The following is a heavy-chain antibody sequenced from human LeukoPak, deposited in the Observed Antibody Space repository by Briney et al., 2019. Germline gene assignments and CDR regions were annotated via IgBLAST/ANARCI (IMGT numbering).Heavy chain of an antibody. Sequence: ASVKVSCKASGYTFTSYDINWVRQATGQGLEWMGWMNPNSGNTGYAQKFQGRVTMTRNTSISTAYMELSSLRSEDTAVYYCARTPPGGRYFDWLFMPRTSFDYWGQGTLVTVSS. CDR2: MNPNSGNT. CDR3: ARTPPGGRYFDWLFMPRTSFDY. D-gene: IGHD3-9*01. V-gene: IGHV1-8*01. CDR1: GYTFTSYD. J-gene: IGHJ4*02.